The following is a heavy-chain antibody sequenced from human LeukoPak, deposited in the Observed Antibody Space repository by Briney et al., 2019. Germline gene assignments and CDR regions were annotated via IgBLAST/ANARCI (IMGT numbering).Heavy chain of an antibody. V-gene: IGHV4-34*01. CDR1: GGSFSGYY. CDR3: ARNFGPYIDS. CDR2: INHSGST. J-gene: IGHJ4*02. D-gene: IGHD1-14*01. Sequence: SETLSLTCAVYGGSFSGYYWSWIRQPPGKGLEWIGEINHSGSTNYNPSLKSRVTISVDTSKNQFSLKLSSVTAADTAVYYCARNFGPYIDSWGQGTLVTVSS.